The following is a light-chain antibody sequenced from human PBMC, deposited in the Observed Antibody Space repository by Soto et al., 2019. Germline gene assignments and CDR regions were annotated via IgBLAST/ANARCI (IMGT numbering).Light chain of an antibody. V-gene: IGLV2-14*01. CDR3: SSYSSTSTPVV. CDR1: SSDIGGYSY. Sequence: QSALTQPASVSGSPGQSITISCTGTSSDIGGYSYVSWYQQHPDKAPKLIIYEVSNWPSGVSHRFSGSKSGDTASLTISGLQAEDEADYSCSSYSSTSTPVVFGGGTKLTVL. J-gene: IGLJ2*01. CDR2: EVS.